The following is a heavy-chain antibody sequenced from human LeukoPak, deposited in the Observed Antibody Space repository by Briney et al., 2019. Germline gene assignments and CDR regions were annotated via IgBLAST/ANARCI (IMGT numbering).Heavy chain of an antibody. J-gene: IGHJ4*02. D-gene: IGHD3-10*01. CDR3: ARDPGGFFDY. Sequence: PGRSLRLSCAASGFTFSSYGMHWVRQAPGKGLEWVAVIWYDGSNKYYADSVKGRFTTSRDNSKNTLYLQMNSLRAEDTAVYYCARDPGGFFDYWGQGTLVTVSS. CDR2: IWYDGSNK. V-gene: IGHV3-33*01. CDR1: GFTFSSYG.